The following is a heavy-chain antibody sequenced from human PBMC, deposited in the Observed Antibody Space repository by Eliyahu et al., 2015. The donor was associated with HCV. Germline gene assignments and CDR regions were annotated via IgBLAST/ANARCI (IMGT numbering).Heavy chain of an antibody. J-gene: IGHJ5*02. CDR2: IYYSGST. V-gene: IGHV4-59*01. Sequence: QVQLQESGPGLVKASETLSLTCTVSGDSISTXYWTWIRQPPGKGLEWIGYIYYSGSTVYNPSLKSRVTISLDTPANQFSLKLTSATAADTAVYYCARGTRYSSAYFDPWGQGTLVTVSS. D-gene: IGHD6-19*01. CDR3: ARGTRYSSAYFDP. CDR1: GDSISTXY.